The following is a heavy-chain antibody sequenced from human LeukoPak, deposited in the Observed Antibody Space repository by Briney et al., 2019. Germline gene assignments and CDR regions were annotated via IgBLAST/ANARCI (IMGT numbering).Heavy chain of an antibody. D-gene: IGHD4-17*01. Sequence: PCGSLRLSCAASGFTFSSYATSWVGQAPGKGLEWVSAISGSGGSTYYADSVKGRFTISRDNSKNTLYLQMNSLRAEDTAVYYCAKDAYGDYGVDYWGQGTLVTVSS. V-gene: IGHV3-23*01. CDR3: AKDAYGDYGVDY. J-gene: IGHJ4*02. CDR1: GFTFSSYA. CDR2: ISGSGGST.